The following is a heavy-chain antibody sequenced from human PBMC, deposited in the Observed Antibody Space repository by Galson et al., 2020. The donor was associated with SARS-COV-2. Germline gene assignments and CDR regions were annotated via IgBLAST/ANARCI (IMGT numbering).Heavy chain of an antibody. J-gene: IGHJ4*02. CDR3: VRGIAVAGTSLTPQDY. Sequence: TGGSLRLSCAASGFTFSYYAIHWVLQAPGKGLEWVAVMSYDGSNKYYADSVKGRFTISRDNSKNTLYLQMNSLRPEDTAVYYCVRGIAVAGTSLTPQDYWGQGTLVTVSS. CDR2: MSYDGSNK. V-gene: IGHV3-30-3*01. D-gene: IGHD6-19*01. CDR1: GFTFSYYA.